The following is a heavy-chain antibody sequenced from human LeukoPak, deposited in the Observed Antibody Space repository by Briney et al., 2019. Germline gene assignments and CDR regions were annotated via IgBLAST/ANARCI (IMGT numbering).Heavy chain of an antibody. V-gene: IGHV4-34*01. D-gene: IGHD6-6*01. Sequence: SETLSLTCAVYGGSFSGYYWSWIRQPPGKGLEWIGEINHSGSTNYNPSLKSRVTISVDTSKNQFSLKLSSVTAADTAVYYCARGLEFIAARREASLADYWGQGTLVTVSS. CDR3: ARGLEFIAARREASLADY. CDR1: GGSFSGYY. CDR2: INHSGST. J-gene: IGHJ4*02.